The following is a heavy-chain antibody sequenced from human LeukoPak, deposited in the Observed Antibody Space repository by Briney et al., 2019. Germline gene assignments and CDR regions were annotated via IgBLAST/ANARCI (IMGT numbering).Heavy chain of an antibody. D-gene: IGHD1-26*01. V-gene: IGHV4-59*12. J-gene: IGHJ4*02. CDR3: ARRGGSPFDY. CDR2: IYHGGST. CDR1: GASINSYF. Sequence: PSETLSLTCTVSGASINSYFWSWIRQPPGKGLEWIGYIYHGGSTYYNPSLKSRVTISVDRSKNQFSLKLSSVTAADTAVYYCARRGGSPFDYWGQGTLVTVSS.